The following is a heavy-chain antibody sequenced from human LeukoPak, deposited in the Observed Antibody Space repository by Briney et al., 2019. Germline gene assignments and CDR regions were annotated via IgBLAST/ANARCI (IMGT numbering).Heavy chain of an antibody. V-gene: IGHV4-39*01. J-gene: IGHJ6*03. CDR1: GGSISSSSYY. CDR2: IYYTGST. CDR3: ARLHYGGNYGYYYYYMDV. D-gene: IGHD4-23*01. Sequence: SETLSLTCTVSGGSISSSSYYWGWLRQPPGKGLEWIGSIYYTGSTYYNPSLKSRVTISVDTSNNQFSLKLSSVTAADTAVYYCARLHYGGNYGYYYYYMDVWGKGTTVTISS.